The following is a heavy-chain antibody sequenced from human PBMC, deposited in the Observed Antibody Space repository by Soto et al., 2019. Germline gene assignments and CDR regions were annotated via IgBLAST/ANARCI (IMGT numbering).Heavy chain of an antibody. D-gene: IGHD6-19*01. V-gene: IGHV3-30-3*01. Sequence: PGGSLRLSCAASGFTFSSYAMHWVRQAPGKGLEWVAVISYDGSNKYYADSVKGRFTISRDNSKNTLYLQMNSLRAEDTAVYYCARDHAARIAVAVSSNYFDYWGQGTLVTVSS. J-gene: IGHJ4*02. CDR1: GFTFSSYA. CDR3: ARDHAARIAVAVSSNYFDY. CDR2: ISYDGSNK.